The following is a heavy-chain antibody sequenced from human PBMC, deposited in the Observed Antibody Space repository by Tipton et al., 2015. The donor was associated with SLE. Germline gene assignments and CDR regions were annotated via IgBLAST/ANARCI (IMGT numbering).Heavy chain of an antibody. CDR1: GESFNGYF. J-gene: IGHJ4*02. V-gene: IGHV4-34*01. CDR3: ASHAYVEYQLSTFAD. Sequence: GLVKPSQTLSLTCAVYGESFNGYFWTWIRQPPGKGLQWIGSIHHSGNGYYNPSLKSRVTISVDPSSNQFSLIVRFVTAADTAVYYCASHAYVEYQLSTFADWGQGTRVTVSS. CDR2: IHHSGNG. D-gene: IGHD2-2*01.